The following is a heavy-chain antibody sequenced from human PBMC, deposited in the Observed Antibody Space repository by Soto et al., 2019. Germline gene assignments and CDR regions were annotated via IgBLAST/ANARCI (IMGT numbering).Heavy chain of an antibody. Sequence: PSETLSLPCTVSGGSVSSGSYYWSWIRQPPGKGLEWIGYIYYSGSTNYNPSLMSRVTISVDTSKNQFSLKLSSVTAADTAVYYCARVDIVVVPAAIKGIYYYYGMDVWGQGTTVTVSS. CDR2: IYYSGST. J-gene: IGHJ6*02. CDR1: GGSVSSGSYY. D-gene: IGHD2-2*03. CDR3: ARVDIVVVPAAIKGIYYYYGMDV. V-gene: IGHV4-61*01.